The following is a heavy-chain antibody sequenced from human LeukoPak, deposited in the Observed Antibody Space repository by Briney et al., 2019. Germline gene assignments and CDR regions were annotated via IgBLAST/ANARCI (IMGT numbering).Heavy chain of an antibody. CDR3: AGYNWNYGPHWFDP. D-gene: IGHD1-7*01. CDR1: GFTFSSYE. Sequence: GGSLRLSCVASGFTFSSYEMNWVRQPPGKGLEWVSYISSSGSNIYYSDSVKGRFTISRDNAKNSLFLQMNSLRVEDTAVYYCAGYNWNYGPHWFDPWGQGTLVTVSS. V-gene: IGHV3-48*03. CDR2: ISSSGSNI. J-gene: IGHJ5*02.